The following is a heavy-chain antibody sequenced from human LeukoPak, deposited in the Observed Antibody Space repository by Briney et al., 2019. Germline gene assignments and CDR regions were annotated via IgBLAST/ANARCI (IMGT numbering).Heavy chain of an antibody. CDR3: AREEVELWSGFGY. V-gene: IGHV3-64*01. J-gene: IGHJ4*02. D-gene: IGHD5-18*01. CDR1: GFTFTTYR. CDR2: ISSDGGST. Sequence: PGGSLRLSCAASGFTFTTYRMHWVRQAPGKGLEYVSGISSDGGSTYYANSVTGRFTISRDNSKNTLYLQMGRLRGEDMAVYSCAREEVELWSGFGYWGQGTLVTVSS.